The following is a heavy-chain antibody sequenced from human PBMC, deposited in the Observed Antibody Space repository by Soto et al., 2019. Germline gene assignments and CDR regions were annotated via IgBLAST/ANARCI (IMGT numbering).Heavy chain of an antibody. CDR1: GGSITTGGYY. J-gene: IGHJ4*02. Sequence: PSETLSPTCTVSGGSITTGGYYWSWIRQLPGKGLEWIGHRYYSESTYYNPSLKSRVSISLDTSKNQFSLKLSFVTAADTAMYYCARTKCSGGSCYSWSLDYWGQGTPVTVSS. CDR3: ARTKCSGGSCYSWSLDY. V-gene: IGHV4-31*03. CDR2: RYYSEST. D-gene: IGHD2-15*01.